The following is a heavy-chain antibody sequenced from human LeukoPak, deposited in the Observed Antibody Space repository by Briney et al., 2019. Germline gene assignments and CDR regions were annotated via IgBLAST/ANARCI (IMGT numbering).Heavy chain of an antibody. Sequence: PSETLSLTCTVSGGSIGSYYRNWIRQAPGKGLEWIGYIHYSGSTNHNSSLKSRVTISVDTSKNQCSLKLSSVTAADTAVYYCARDGVAGGFDYWGQGTLVTVSS. CDR2: IHYSGST. CDR3: ARDGVAGGFDY. J-gene: IGHJ4*02. CDR1: GGSIGSYY. V-gene: IGHV4-59*01. D-gene: IGHD6-19*01.